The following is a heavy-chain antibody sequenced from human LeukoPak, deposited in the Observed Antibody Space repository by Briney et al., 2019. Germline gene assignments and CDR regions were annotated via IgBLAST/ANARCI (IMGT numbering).Heavy chain of an antibody. CDR1: GGSISSGSYY. Sequence: SQTLSLTCTVSGGSISSGSYYWSWIRQPAGKGLEWIGRIYTSGSTNYNPSLKSRVTISMDTSKNRMSLNLISVTAADTAVYYCARDPIHRDDYNADWGQGALVSVSS. V-gene: IGHV4-61*02. D-gene: IGHD5-24*01. J-gene: IGHJ4*02. CDR3: ARDPIHRDDYNAD. CDR2: IYTSGST.